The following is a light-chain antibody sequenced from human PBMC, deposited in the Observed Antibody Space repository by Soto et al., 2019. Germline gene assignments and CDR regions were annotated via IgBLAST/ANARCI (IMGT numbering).Light chain of an antibody. Sequence: NFMLTQPHSVSESPGKPVTISCTRSSGSIASNFVQWFQQRPGTSPTTVIYEDDQRPSGVPDRFSGSVDSSSNSASLTISGLKTEDEADYYCQYYDSTDQVFGGGTKLTVL. CDR3: QYYDSTDQV. CDR1: SGSIASNF. CDR2: EDD. V-gene: IGLV6-57*01. J-gene: IGLJ3*02.